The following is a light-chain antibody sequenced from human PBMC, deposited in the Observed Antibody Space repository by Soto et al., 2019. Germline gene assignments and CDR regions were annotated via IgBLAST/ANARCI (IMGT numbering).Light chain of an antibody. CDR1: QSVSST. CDR3: QQYYSWPRT. J-gene: IGKJ1*01. Sequence: EILMTQSPATLSVSPGERATLSCRASQSVSSTLAWYQQKPGQAPRLLIYGASTRATDIPARFSGSGSGTEFTLTIGSLQSEDFAVYYCQQYYSWPRTFGQGTKVEIK. CDR2: GAS. V-gene: IGKV3-15*01.